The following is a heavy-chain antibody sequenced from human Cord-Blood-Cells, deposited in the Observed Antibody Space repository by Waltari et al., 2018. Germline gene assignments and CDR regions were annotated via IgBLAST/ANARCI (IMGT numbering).Heavy chain of an antibody. CDR1: GSTGSSNY. CDR3: ARTRISGYCSSTSCYNGYFDY. D-gene: IGHD2-2*02. V-gene: IGHV3-53*01. CDR2: IYGVGRT. J-gene: IGHJ4*02. Sequence: EVQLVESGGGLIQPGGYLRLPCAASGSTGSSNYMSRVRQAPGTGLEWVSVIYGVGRTYYADSVKGRFTISRDNSKNTLYLQMNSLRAEDTAVYYCARTRISGYCSSTSCYNGYFDYWGQGTLVTVSS.